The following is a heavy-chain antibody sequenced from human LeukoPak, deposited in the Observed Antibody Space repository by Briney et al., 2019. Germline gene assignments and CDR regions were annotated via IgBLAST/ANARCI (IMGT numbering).Heavy chain of an antibody. D-gene: IGHD5-18*01. Sequence: GESLKISCKASGYSFKTYWIGWVRQMPGKGLEWMGLIHPDDSDTRYSPSFQGQVTISADKSISTAYLQWSSLKASDTAVYYCARPNGIQLWSWYFDYWGQGTLVTVSS. J-gene: IGHJ4*02. V-gene: IGHV5-51*01. CDR1: GYSFKTYW. CDR2: IHPDDSDT. CDR3: ARPNGIQLWSWYFDY.